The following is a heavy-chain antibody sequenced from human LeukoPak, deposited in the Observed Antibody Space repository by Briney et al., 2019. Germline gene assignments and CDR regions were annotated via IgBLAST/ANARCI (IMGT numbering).Heavy chain of an antibody. CDR2: IYYSGST. V-gene: IGHV4-31*03. CDR1: GGSISSGGYY. J-gene: IGHJ4*02. CDR3: ARGDSSGYKFDY. Sequence: PSETLSLTCTVSGGSISSGGYYWSRIRQHPGKGLEWIGYIYYSGSTYYNPSLKSRVTISVDTSKNQFSLKLSSVTAADTAVYYCARGDSSGYKFDYWGQGTLVTVSS. D-gene: IGHD3-22*01.